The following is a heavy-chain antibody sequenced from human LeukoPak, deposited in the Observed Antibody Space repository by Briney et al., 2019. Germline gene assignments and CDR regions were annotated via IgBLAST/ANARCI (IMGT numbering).Heavy chain of an antibody. V-gene: IGHV3-30*02. CDR3: AKDPGENYYDSSGYS. CDR2: IRYDGSNK. CDR1: GFTFSSYG. D-gene: IGHD3-22*01. Sequence: GGSLRLSCAASGFTFSSYGMHWVRQAPGKGLEWVAFIRYDGSNKYYADSVKGRFTISRDNSKKTLYLQVNSLRAEDTAVYYCAKDPGENYYDSSGYSWGQGTLVTVSS. J-gene: IGHJ5*02.